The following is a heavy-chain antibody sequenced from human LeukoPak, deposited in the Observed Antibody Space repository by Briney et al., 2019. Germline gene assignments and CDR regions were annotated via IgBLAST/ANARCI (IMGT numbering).Heavy chain of an antibody. CDR2: ISADSSYI. Sequence: GGSLRLSCAASGFTFSSYSMNWVRQAPGKGLEWVSCISADSSYIYYADSVKGRFTISRDNARNSLYLQMNSLRAEDTAVYYCARDLPTIDYWGQGTLVTVSS. CDR1: GFTFSSYS. CDR3: ARDLPTIDY. J-gene: IGHJ4*02. V-gene: IGHV3-21*01.